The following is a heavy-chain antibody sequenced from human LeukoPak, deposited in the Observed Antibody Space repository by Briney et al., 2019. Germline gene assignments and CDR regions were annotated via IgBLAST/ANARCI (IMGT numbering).Heavy chain of an antibody. CDR3: ARFHLGYSGYGAFDI. CDR2: IYYSGST. Sequence: SSETLSLTCTVSGGSISSYYWSWIRQPPGKGLEWIGYIYYSGSTNYNPSLKSRVTISVDTSKNQFSLKLSSVTAADTAVYYCARFHLGYSGYGAFDIWGQGTMVTVSS. D-gene: IGHD5-12*01. J-gene: IGHJ3*02. CDR1: GGSISSYY. V-gene: IGHV4-59*08.